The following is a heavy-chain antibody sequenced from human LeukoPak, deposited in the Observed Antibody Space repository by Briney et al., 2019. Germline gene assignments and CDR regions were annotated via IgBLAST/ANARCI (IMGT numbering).Heavy chain of an antibody. CDR1: GDSISYESYY. Sequence: PSETLSLTCAVSGDSISYESYYWNWIRQAPGKGPEWIGNIYRGRTLLNPSYTSRVAISVDMSKSQVSLSLTSVTAADTAVYYCARGPTTIFGVVYDYWGQGALVTVSS. CDR2: IYRGRT. J-gene: IGHJ4*02. D-gene: IGHD3-3*01. CDR3: ARGPTTIFGVVYDY. V-gene: IGHV4-30-2*01.